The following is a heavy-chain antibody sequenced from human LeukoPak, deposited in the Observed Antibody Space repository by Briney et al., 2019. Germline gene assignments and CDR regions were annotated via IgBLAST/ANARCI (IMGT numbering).Heavy chain of an antibody. Sequence: GGSLRLSCAASGLTFSSYAMSWVRQAPGKGLEWVSAISGSIGHTYYADAVKGRFTISRDNSKNTLYLQMNSLRAEDTAVYYCAKVGFSEMEWLLYSDHWGQGTLVTVSS. CDR1: GLTFSSYA. CDR3: AKVGFSEMEWLLYSDH. D-gene: IGHD3-3*01. J-gene: IGHJ4*02. V-gene: IGHV3-23*01. CDR2: ISGSIGHT.